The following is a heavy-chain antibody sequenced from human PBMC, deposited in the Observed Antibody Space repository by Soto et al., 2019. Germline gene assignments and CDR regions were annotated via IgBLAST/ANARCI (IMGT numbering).Heavy chain of an antibody. Sequence: QVQLQESGPGLVKPSETLSLTCTVSGGSISSSYWSWIRQPPGKGLEWIGYIYYTGGANYSPSLTSGVTISVDTSKKQCSRKLNSVTAADTAVYYCARHSRYFGSGSYFDDDWGRGTLVTVSS. D-gene: IGHD3-10*01. J-gene: IGHJ4*02. CDR1: GGSISSSY. V-gene: IGHV4-59*08. CDR2: IYYTGGA. CDR3: ARHSRYFGSGSYFDDD.